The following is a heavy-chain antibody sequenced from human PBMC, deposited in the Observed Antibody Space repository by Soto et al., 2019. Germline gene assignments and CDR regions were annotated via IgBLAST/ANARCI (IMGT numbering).Heavy chain of an antibody. V-gene: IGHV1-46*01. J-gene: IGHJ6*02. Sequence: GASVKVSCKASGYTFTSYYMHWVRQAPGQGLEWMGIINPSGSSTSYAQKFQGRVTMTRDTSTSTVYMELSSLRSEDTAVYYCARDKVLRVLEWPRGEGYYGIDVWGQGTTVTVSS. D-gene: IGHD3-3*01. CDR2: INPSGSST. CDR1: GYTFTSYY. CDR3: ARDKVLRVLEWPRGEGYYGIDV.